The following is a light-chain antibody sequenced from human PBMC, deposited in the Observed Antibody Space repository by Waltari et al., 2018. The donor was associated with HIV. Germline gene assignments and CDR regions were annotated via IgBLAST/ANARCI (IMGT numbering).Light chain of an antibody. CDR2: DVS. V-gene: IGLV2-11*01. CDR3: CSYAGSIPFV. CDR1: NSAVGRYNY. Sequence: QSALTQPRSVYGSLGPAVTISCPGTNSAVGRYNYVSWFQHHPGKAPKLLIYDVSKRPSGVPDRVSGSKSGNTASLTISGLQAEDEADYYCCSYAGSIPFVFGSGTKLTVL. J-gene: IGLJ1*01.